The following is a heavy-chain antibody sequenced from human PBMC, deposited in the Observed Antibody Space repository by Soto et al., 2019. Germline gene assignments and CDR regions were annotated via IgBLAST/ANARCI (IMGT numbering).Heavy chain of an antibody. CDR3: AKDVGQQLVLNYGMDV. D-gene: IGHD6-13*01. CDR1: GFTFRSFG. J-gene: IGHJ6*02. CDR2: VSYVGNHK. Sequence: QVQLVESGGGVIQPGTSLSLSCGSSGFTFRSFGMYWVRQAPGKGLEWVAVVSYVGNHKYYADSVKGRFTVSRDNAKNMLYLQMNSLRGEDTAVYYCAKDVGQQLVLNYGMDVWGQGTTVTVSS. V-gene: IGHV3-30*18.